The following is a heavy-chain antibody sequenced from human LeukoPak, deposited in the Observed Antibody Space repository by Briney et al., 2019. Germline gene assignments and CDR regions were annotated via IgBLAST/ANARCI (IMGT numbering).Heavy chain of an antibody. J-gene: IGHJ4*02. CDR1: GFSVSVNY. CDR2: LFASGYS. Sequence: GGSLRLSCAASGFSVSVNYMSWVRQAPGKGLEWVSTLFASGYSTYADSVKGRFTISRDNAKNSLYLQMNSLRAEDTAVYYCARSYGSGSSTLGYWGQGTLVTVSS. D-gene: IGHD3-10*01. CDR3: ARSYGSGSSTLGY. V-gene: IGHV3-66*01.